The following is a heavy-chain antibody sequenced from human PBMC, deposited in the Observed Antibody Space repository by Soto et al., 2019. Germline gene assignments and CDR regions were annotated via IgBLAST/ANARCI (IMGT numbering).Heavy chain of an antibody. V-gene: IGHV4-34*01. Sequence: SETLSLTCAVYGGSFSGYYWSWIRQPPGKGLEWIGELNHSGSTNYNPSLKSRVTISVDTSKNQFSLKLSSVTAADTAVYYCARGAGYDYVWGSYRPRQIDYWGQGTLVTVSS. CDR2: LNHSGST. CDR3: ARGAGYDYVWGSYRPRQIDY. CDR1: GGSFSGYY. D-gene: IGHD3-16*02. J-gene: IGHJ4*02.